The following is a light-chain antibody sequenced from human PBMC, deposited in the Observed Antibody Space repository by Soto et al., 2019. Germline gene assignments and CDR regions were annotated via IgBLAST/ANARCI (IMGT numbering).Light chain of an antibody. V-gene: IGLV1-40*01. CDR2: GNS. J-gene: IGLJ2*01. CDR3: QSYDSSLSGLGV. CDR1: SSNIGAGYD. Sequence: QSALTQPPSVSGAPGQRVTISCTGSSSNIGAGYDVHWYQQLPGTAPKLLIYGNSNRPSGVPDRFSGSKSGTSASLAITGLQAEDEADYYCQSYDSSLSGLGVFGGGTKVTVL.